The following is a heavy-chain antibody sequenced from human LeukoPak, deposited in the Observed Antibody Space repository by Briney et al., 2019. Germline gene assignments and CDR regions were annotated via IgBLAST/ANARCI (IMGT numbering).Heavy chain of an antibody. CDR2: IKHGGSEK. J-gene: IGHJ4*02. Sequence: PGGSLRLSCAASGFTFSRDWMSWVRQAPGKGLEWVANIKHGGSEKLYVDSVKGRFTISRDNSKNTLYLQMNSLRAEDTAVYYCARVQLWFGPDYWGQGTLVTVSS. V-gene: IGHV3-7*03. CDR1: GFTFSRDW. CDR3: ARVQLWFGPDY. D-gene: IGHD5-18*01.